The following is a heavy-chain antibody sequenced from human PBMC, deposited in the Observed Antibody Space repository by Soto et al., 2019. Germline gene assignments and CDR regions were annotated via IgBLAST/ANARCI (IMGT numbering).Heavy chain of an antibody. D-gene: IGHD3-3*01. V-gene: IGHV4-34*01. J-gene: IGHJ6*02. CDR1: GGSFSGYY. Sequence: PSETLSLTCAVYGGSFSGYYWSWIRQPPGKGLEWIGEINHSGSTNYNPSLKSRVTISVDTSKNQFSLKLSSVTAADTAVYYCARARVAIFGVVPYYYYYGMDVWGQGTTVTVSS. CDR2: INHSGST. CDR3: ARARVAIFGVVPYYYYYGMDV.